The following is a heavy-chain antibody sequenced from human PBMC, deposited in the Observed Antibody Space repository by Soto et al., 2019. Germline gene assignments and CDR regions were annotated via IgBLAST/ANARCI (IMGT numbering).Heavy chain of an antibody. CDR1: GGSFSGYY. D-gene: IGHD3-3*01. CDR3: TRRITIFGVATDAFDF. V-gene: IGHV3-73*01. J-gene: IGHJ3*01. CDR2: IRSKANSYAT. Sequence: ETLSLTCAVYGGSFSGYYWSWIRQPPGKGLEWVGRIRSKANSYATAYAASVKGRFTISRDDSKNTAYLQMNSLKTEDTAVYYCTRRITIFGVATDAFDFSGQGTIVTVSS.